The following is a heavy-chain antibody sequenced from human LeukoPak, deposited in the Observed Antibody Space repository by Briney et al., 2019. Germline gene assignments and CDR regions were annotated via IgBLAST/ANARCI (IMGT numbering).Heavy chain of an antibody. CDR3: ARGGIAAAALVHLEY. D-gene: IGHD6-13*01. J-gene: IGHJ4*02. CDR1: GGSITSYY. CDR2: IYYSGST. V-gene: IGHV4-59*01. Sequence: KPSETLSLTCSVSGGSITSYYWSWIRQPPGKGLEWIGYIYYSGSTNYNPSLKSRVTIAVYTSKNQFSLKLSSVTAADTAVYYCARGGIAAAALVHLEYWGQGTLVTVSS.